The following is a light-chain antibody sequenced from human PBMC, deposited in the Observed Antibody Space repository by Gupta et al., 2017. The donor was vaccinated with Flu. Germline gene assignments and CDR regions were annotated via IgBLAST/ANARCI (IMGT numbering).Light chain of an antibody. Sequence: EIVLTQSPATLSLSTGERVTLSCRASQSVSSSIAWYQQKPGQAPRLLIYDASNRAAGVPARFSGSGSGTDFTLTISSLEPEDVAVYYCQQRSNCPWTFGQGTKVEIK. CDR1: QSVSSS. CDR3: QQRSNCPWT. CDR2: DAS. V-gene: IGKV3-11*01. J-gene: IGKJ1*01.